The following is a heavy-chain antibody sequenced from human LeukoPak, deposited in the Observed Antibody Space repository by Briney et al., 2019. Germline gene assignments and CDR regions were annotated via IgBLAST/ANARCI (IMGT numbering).Heavy chain of an antibody. Sequence: GGSLRLSCAVSGFTLSSYSMNWVRRAPGKGWEGGSYIITTSRTIHYAHSVKGRFTISTDTPKTSLSLQLTSLRAEATAVHYCARAGNSDSFYYWGRGARITVSA. D-gene: IGHD3-10*01. V-gene: IGHV3-48*01. J-gene: IGHJ4*02. CDR2: IITTSRTI. CDR3: ARAGNSDSFYY. CDR1: GFTLSSYS.